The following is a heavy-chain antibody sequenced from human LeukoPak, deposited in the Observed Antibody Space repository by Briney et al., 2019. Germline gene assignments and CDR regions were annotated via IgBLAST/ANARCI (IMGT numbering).Heavy chain of an antibody. CDR3: ARPRTPYYYDSSGYYPGFDV. Sequence: GGSLRLSCAASGFTFSSYGMHWVRQAPGKGLEWVSSITSGSVYIYYADSVKGRFTISRDNTKNSLYLQLTSLRAEDTAVYYCARPRTPYYYDSSGYYPGFDVWGQGTVVTVST. D-gene: IGHD3-22*01. J-gene: IGHJ3*01. V-gene: IGHV3-21*01. CDR1: GFTFSSYG. CDR2: ITSGSVYI.